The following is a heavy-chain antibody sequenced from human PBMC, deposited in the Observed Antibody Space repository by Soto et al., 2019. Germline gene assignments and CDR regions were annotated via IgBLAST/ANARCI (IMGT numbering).Heavy chain of an antibody. Sequence: SETLSLTCTVSGGSISSYYWSWIRQPPGKGLEWIGYIYYSGSTNYNPSLKSRVTISVDTSKNQFSLKLSSVTAADTAVYYCARHDGRPYYFAYWGQGTLVTVSS. V-gene: IGHV4-59*08. J-gene: IGHJ4*02. D-gene: IGHD1-26*01. CDR2: IYYSGST. CDR3: ARHDGRPYYFAY. CDR1: GGSISSYY.